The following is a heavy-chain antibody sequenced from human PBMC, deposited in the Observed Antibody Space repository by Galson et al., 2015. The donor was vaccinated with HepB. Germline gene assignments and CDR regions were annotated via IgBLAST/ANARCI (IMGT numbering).Heavy chain of an antibody. CDR1: GYTFSTYS. CDR2: ISGYSRKT. J-gene: IGHJ5*02. V-gene: IGHV1-18*01. D-gene: IGHD2-15*01. Sequence: SVKVSCKVSGYTFSTYSVTWVRQAPGQGLEWMGWISGYSRKTNYAQKFQGRVSMTTDTSTSTVYMELRRLKSDDTAIYYCARGALVVGVAATLNNWFDPWGQGTLVTVSS. CDR3: ARGALVVGVAATLNNWFDP.